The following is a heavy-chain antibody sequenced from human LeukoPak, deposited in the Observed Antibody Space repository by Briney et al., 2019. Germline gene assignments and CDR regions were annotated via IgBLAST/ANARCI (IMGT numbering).Heavy chain of an antibody. CDR3: ARGPPTFLSGYSYGPYYFDY. CDR1: GGSISSGGYY. J-gene: IGHJ4*02. Sequence: SETLSLTCTVSGGSISSGGYYWSWIRQHPGKGLEWIGYIYYCGSTYYNPSLKSRVTISVDTSKNQFSLKLSSVTAADTAVYYCARGPPTFLSGYSYGPYYFDYWGQGTLVTVSS. D-gene: IGHD5-18*01. V-gene: IGHV4-31*03. CDR2: IYYCGST.